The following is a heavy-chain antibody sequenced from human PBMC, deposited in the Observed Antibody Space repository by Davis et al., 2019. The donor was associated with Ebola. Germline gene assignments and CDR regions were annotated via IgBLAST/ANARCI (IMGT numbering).Heavy chain of an antibody. CDR1: GGSFSGYY. CDR3: ARVKPTVNLRLDY. CDR2: INHSGIT. D-gene: IGHD4-11*01. V-gene: IGHV4-34*01. Sequence: SETLSLTCAVYGGSFSGYYWSWIRQPPGKGLEWIGEINHSGITNYNPSLKSRVTISVDTSKNQFSLKLSSVTAADTAVYYCARVKPTVNLRLDYWGQGTLVTVSS. J-gene: IGHJ4*02.